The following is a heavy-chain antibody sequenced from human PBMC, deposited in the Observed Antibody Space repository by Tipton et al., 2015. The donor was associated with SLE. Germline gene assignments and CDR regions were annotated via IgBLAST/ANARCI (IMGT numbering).Heavy chain of an antibody. D-gene: IGHD6-13*01. CDR2: IYTSGST. Sequence: TLSLTCTVSGGSISSGSYYWSWIRQPAGKGLEWIGYIYTSGSTNYNPSLKSRVTISVDTSKNQFSLKLSSVTAADTAVYYCARARYSSSWSFDYWGQGTLVTVSS. CDR1: GGSISSGSYY. J-gene: IGHJ4*02. CDR3: ARARYSSSWSFDY. V-gene: IGHV4-61*09.